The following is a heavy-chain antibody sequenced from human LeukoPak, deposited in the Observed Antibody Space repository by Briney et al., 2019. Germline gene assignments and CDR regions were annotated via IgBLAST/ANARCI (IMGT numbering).Heavy chain of an antibody. J-gene: IGHJ4*02. V-gene: IGHV1-8*01. D-gene: IGHD5-18*01. CDR1: GYTFTRYD. CDR2: MNPNSGNT. Sequence: ASVKVSCKASGYTFTRYDINWVRQATGQGLEWMGWMNPNSGNTGYAQKFQGRITMTRNTSINTAYMELSSLRSEDTAVYYCARGGYIYGFGSYYWGQGTLVTVSS. CDR3: ARGGYIYGFGSYY.